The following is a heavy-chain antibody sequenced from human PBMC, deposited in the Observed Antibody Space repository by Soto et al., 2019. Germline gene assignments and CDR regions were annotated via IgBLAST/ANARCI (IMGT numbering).Heavy chain of an antibody. V-gene: IGHV3-30-3*01. CDR2: ISYDGSDK. CDR1: GFTFSSYA. CDR3: ARYIVVVTATYAFDI. Sequence: PGGSLRLSCAASGFTFSSYAMHWVRQAPDKGLEWVAVISYDGSDKYYADSVRGRFTISRDNSKNTLYLQMNSLRAEDTAVYYCARYIVVVTATYAFDIWGQGTMVTVSS. D-gene: IGHD2-21*02. J-gene: IGHJ3*02.